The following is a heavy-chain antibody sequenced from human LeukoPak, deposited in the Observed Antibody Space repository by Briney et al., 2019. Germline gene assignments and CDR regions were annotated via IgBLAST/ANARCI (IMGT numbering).Heavy chain of an antibody. Sequence: GGSLRLSCAASGFTFSGYAMSWVRQAPGKGLEWVSAISGSGGSTYYADSVKGRFTISRDNSKNTLYLQMNSLGAEDTAVYYCAKPDDYYDSSGLDYWGQGTLVTVSS. CDR1: GFTFSGYA. D-gene: IGHD3-22*01. J-gene: IGHJ4*02. CDR2: ISGSGGST. V-gene: IGHV3-23*01. CDR3: AKPDDYYDSSGLDY.